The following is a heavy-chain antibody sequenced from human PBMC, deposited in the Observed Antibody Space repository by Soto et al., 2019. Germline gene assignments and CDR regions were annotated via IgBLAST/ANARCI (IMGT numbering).Heavy chain of an antibody. J-gene: IGHJ6*02. V-gene: IGHV4-31*03. CDR3: ARGGLGYCSGGSCYSAELSRYYNGMDV. CDR2: IYYSGST. Sequence: QVQLQESGPGLVKPSQTLSLTCTVSGGSISSGGYYWSWIRQHPGKGLEWIGYIYYSGSTYYNPSRKSRVTISVDTSKNQFSLKLSSVTAADTAVYYCARGGLGYCSGGSCYSAELSRYYNGMDVWGQGTTVTASS. D-gene: IGHD2-15*01. CDR1: GGSISSGGYY.